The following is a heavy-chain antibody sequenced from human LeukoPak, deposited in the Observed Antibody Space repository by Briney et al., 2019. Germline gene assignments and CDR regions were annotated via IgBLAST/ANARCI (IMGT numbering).Heavy chain of an antibody. CDR1: GYTLTELS. D-gene: IGHD6-13*01. CDR2: FDPEDGET. J-gene: IGHJ4*02. V-gene: IGHV1-24*01. Sequence: ASVKVSCKVSGYTLTELSMHWVRQAPGKGLEWMGGFDPEDGETIYAQKFQGRVTMTEDTSTDTAYMELSSLRSEDTAVYYCATPRDVAAAVRLTHFDYWGQGTLVTVSS. CDR3: ATPRDVAAAVRLTHFDY.